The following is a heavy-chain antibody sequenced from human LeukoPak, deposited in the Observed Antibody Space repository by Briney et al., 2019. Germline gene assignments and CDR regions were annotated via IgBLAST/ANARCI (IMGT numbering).Heavy chain of an antibody. V-gene: IGHV3-20*04. CDR2: INWNGGST. J-gene: IGHJ3*02. CDR1: GFTFDDYG. CDR3: ARVRVVWDLDDAFDI. Sequence: GGSLRLSCAASGFTFDDYGMSWVRQAPGKGLEWVSGINWNGGSTGYADSVKGRFTISRDNAKSSLYLQMNSLSAEDTALYYCARVRVVWDLDDAFDIWGQGTMVTVSS. D-gene: IGHD1-26*01.